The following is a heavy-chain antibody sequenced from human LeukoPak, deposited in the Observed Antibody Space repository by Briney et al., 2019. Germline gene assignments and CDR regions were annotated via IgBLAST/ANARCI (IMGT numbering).Heavy chain of an antibody. CDR1: GFTFSEYY. V-gene: IGHV3-11*04. J-gene: IGHJ3*02. Sequence: GGSLRLSCAASGFTFSEYYMSWVRQAPGKGLEWVSYISSSGSTIYYADSVKGRFTISRDNAKNSLYLQMNSLRAEDTAVYYCLSRGGNPDAFDIWGQGTMVTVSS. CDR3: LSRGGNPDAFDI. D-gene: IGHD4-23*01. CDR2: ISSSGSTI.